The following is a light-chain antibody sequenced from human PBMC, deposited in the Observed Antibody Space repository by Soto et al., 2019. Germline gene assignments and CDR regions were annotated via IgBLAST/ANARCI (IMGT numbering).Light chain of an antibody. CDR1: QSISNW. CDR2: DAS. Sequence: DIQMTQSPSTLSASVGDRVTITCRASQSISNWLAWYQQRPGKAPKLLIYDASTLESWVPSRFSGSGSGTEFTITISGLRPDDFATYYCQQYNTYSYTFGQGTKLEIK. V-gene: IGKV1-5*01. J-gene: IGKJ2*01. CDR3: QQYNTYSYT.